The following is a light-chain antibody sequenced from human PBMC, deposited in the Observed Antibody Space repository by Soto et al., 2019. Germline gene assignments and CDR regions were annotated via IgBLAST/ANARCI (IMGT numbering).Light chain of an antibody. CDR3: LQDYTFPYT. Sequence: AIQMTQSPSSLSASVGDRVTITCRASQAIREDLIWYQQKPGKAPTVLISAASTLESGVPLRFSGSGSGIDFTLTISSLQPEDVATYYCLQDYTFPYTFGQGTKLEIK. CDR2: AAS. J-gene: IGKJ2*01. V-gene: IGKV1-6*01. CDR1: QAIRED.